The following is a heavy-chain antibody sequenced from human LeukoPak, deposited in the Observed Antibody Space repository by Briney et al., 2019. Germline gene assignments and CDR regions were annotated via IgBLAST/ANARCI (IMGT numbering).Heavy chain of an antibody. Sequence: GGSLRLSCAASGFTFSSYSMNWVRQAPGKRLEWVSSISSSSSYIYYADSVKGRFTTSRDNAKNSLYLQMNSLRAEDTAVYYCARGPSRRYYYGSGSHAFDIWGHGTMVTVSS. CDR2: ISSSSSYI. CDR1: GFTFSSYS. D-gene: IGHD3-10*01. J-gene: IGHJ3*02. V-gene: IGHV3-21*01. CDR3: ARGPSRRYYYGSGSHAFDI.